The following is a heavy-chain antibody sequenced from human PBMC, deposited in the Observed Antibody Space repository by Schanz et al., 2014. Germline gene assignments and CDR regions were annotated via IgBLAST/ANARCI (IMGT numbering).Heavy chain of an antibody. CDR3: TTYCDGGCAIDN. V-gene: IGHV3-15*01. J-gene: IGHJ4*02. CDR2: IKSKTDGGTT. Sequence: EVQLVESGGGVVRPGGSLRLSCAASGFTFDDYAMSWVRQAPGKGLEWVGRIKSKTDGGTTDYAAPVKGRFTISRDDSKNTLFLQMNSLKTEDTAVYYCTTYCDGGCAIDNWGQGALVTVSS. D-gene: IGHD6-19*01. CDR1: GFTFDDYA.